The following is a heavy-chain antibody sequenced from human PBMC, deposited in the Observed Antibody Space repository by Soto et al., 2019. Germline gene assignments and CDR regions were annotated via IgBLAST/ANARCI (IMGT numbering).Heavy chain of an antibody. J-gene: IGHJ4*02. Sequence: GESLKISCQGSGYTFSSHWIGWVRQMPGKGLELIALIYPRDSESRYGQSFQGQVAISADTSINTAYLQWSSLKASDTGMYFCARRGYDSSTGYSAALDYWGQGTLVTVSS. V-gene: IGHV5-51*01. CDR2: IYPRDSES. CDR1: GYTFSSHW. D-gene: IGHD3-9*01. CDR3: ARRGYDSSTGYSAALDY.